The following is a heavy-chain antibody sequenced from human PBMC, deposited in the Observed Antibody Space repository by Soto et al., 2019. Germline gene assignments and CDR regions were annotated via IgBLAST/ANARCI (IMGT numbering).Heavy chain of an antibody. J-gene: IGHJ5*02. CDR1: GFTFTSSA. Sequence: SVKVSCKASGFTFTSSAVQWLRQARGQRLEWIGWIVVGSGNTNYAQKFQERVTITRDMSTSTAYMELSSLRSEDTAVYYCVRDDSFRDSSAPWGQGTLVTVSS. CDR2: IVVGSGNT. V-gene: IGHV1-58*01. D-gene: IGHD3-22*01. CDR3: VRDDSFRDSSAP.